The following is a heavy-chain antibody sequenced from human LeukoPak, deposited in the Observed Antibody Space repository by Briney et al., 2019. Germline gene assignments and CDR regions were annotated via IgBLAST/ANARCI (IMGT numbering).Heavy chain of an antibody. J-gene: IGHJ4*02. V-gene: IGHV3-23*01. CDR3: AKLNTYYYGSGDY. Sequence: PGGSLRLSCAASGFTFSSYAMSWVRQAPGKGLEWVSAISGSGGSTYYADPVKGRFTISRDNSKNTLYLQMNSLRAEDTAVYYCAKLNTYYYGSGDYWGQGTLLTVSS. CDR2: ISGSGGST. CDR1: GFTFSSYA. D-gene: IGHD3-10*01.